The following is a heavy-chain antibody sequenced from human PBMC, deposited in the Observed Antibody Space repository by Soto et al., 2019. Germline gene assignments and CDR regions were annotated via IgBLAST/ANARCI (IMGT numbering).Heavy chain of an antibody. CDR1: GYTFTSYG. V-gene: IGHV1-18*04. CDR2: ISAYNGNT. Sequence: GASVKVSCKASGYTFTSYGISWVRQAPGQGLEWMGWISAYNGNTNYAQKLQGRVTMTTDTSTSTAYMELRSLRSDDTAVYYCASAVAVAGSGWFDPWGQGTLVTVS. D-gene: IGHD6-19*01. CDR3: ASAVAVAGSGWFDP. J-gene: IGHJ5*02.